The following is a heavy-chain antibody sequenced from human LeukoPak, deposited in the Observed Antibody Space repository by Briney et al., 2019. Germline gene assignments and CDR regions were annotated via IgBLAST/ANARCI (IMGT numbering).Heavy chain of an antibody. Sequence: SETLSLTCTVSGGSISSYYWSWIRQPAGKGLEWIGRIYTSGSTNYNPSLKSRVTMSVDTSKNQFSLKLSSVTAADTAVYYCARGYYDILTGYHNWFDPWGQGTLVTVSS. CDR2: IYTSGST. CDR1: GGSISSYY. J-gene: IGHJ5*02. CDR3: ARGYYDILTGYHNWFDP. V-gene: IGHV4-4*07. D-gene: IGHD3-9*01.